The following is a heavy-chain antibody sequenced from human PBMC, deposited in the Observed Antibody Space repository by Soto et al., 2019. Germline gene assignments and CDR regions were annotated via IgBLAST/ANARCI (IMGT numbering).Heavy chain of an antibody. Sequence: QLQLQESGPGLVKPSETLSLTCTVSGGSISSSSYYWGWIRQPPGKGLEWIGSIYYSGSTYYNPSLKSRVTISVDTSKSQFSLKLSSVTAADTAVYYCARGGGSYVSTIVATTGGFDYWGQGTLVTVSS. CDR1: GGSISSSSYY. J-gene: IGHJ4*02. D-gene: IGHD5-12*01. V-gene: IGHV4-39*01. CDR3: ARGGGSYVSTIVATTGGFDY. CDR2: IYYSGST.